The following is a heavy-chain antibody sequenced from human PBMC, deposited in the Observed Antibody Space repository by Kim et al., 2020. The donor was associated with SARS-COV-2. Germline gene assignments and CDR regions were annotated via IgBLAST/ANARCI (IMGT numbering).Heavy chain of an antibody. D-gene: IGHD3-22*01. J-gene: IGHJ4*02. CDR2: IKRDGSEK. CDR3: ARVIMDSSDSYSQYFDY. Sequence: GGSLRLSCATSGFTFSSYWMSWVRQAPGKGLEWVANIKRDGSEKEYVDSVKGRFTLSRDNAKNSVYLQMNSLRVEDTAVYYCARVIMDSSDSYSQYFDYWGQGTLVTVSS. CDR1: GFTFSSYW. V-gene: IGHV3-7*03.